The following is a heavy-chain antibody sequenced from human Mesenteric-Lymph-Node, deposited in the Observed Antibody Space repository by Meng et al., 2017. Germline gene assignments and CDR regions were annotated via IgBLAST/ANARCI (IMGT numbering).Heavy chain of an antibody. V-gene: IGHV1-8*01. CDR2: MNPNSGNT. CDR3: ARGPDAFDI. Sequence: ASVKVSCKASGYTFTSYDINWVRQATGQGLEWMGWMNPNSGNTGYAQKLQGRVTITRNTSISTAYMELSRLRSDDTAVYYCARGPDAFDIWGQGTMVTVSS. J-gene: IGHJ3*02. CDR1: GYTFTSYD.